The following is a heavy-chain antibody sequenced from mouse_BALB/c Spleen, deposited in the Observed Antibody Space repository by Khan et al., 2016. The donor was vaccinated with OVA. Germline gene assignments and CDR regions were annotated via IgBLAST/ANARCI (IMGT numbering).Heavy chain of an antibody. Sequence: EVELVESGGGVVKPGGSLKLSCSASGFTFSSFAMSWVRQTPEKRLEWVATISTGGHYTFYPDSVKGRFTISRDNARNTLYLQMSSLRSEDTAMYYCARSCVDYYAMDYWGQGTSVTVSS. CDR3: ARSCVDYYAMDY. CDR1: GFTFSSFA. J-gene: IGHJ4*01. CDR2: ISTGGHYT. V-gene: IGHV5-9-3*01.